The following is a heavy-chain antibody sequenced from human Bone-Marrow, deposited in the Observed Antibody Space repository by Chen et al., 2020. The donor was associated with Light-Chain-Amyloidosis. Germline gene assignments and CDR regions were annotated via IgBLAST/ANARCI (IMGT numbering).Heavy chain of an antibody. CDR1: GGSISSYY. CDR3: ARTNYYDYIWGSYPPPYYLDY. Sequence: QVQLQESGPGLVKPSETLSLTCPVSGGSISSYYWSWIRQPPGKGLEWIGYIYYSGSTNYNPALKSRVTISVDTSKNQFSLKLSSVTAADTAVYYCARTNYYDYIWGSYPPPYYLDYWGQGTLVTVSS. J-gene: IGHJ4*02. V-gene: IGHV4-59*01. D-gene: IGHD3-16*02. CDR2: IYYSGST.